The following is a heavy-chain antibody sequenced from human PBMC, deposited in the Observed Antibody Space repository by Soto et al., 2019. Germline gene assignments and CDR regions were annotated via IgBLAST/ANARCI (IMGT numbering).Heavy chain of an antibody. CDR1: GGSIKTDNW. Sequence: SETLSLTCDVSGGSIKTDNWWTWVRQSPGKGLEWIGEIYHSGSALYNPSLNNRLTISIDKSKKQFSLTLNSVTAADTALYFCARADSVLSAKGLDLWGQGIKVTV. V-gene: IGHV4-4*02. CDR3: ARADSVLSAKGLDL. J-gene: IGHJ4*02. CDR2: IYHSGSA. D-gene: IGHD2-15*01.